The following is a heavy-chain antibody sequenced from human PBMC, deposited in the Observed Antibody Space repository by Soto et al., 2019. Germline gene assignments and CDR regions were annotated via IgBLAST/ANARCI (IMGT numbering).Heavy chain of an antibody. V-gene: IGHV4-59*01. CDR2: IYYSGST. CDR1: GGYSSSYY. Sequence: PSETLSLTCTVSGGYSSSYYWSWIRQPPGKGLEWIGYIYYSGSTNYNPSLKSRVTISVDTPKNQFSLKLNSVTAADTAVYYCARHFSGYYDSSGYLPSPYYYYYGMDVWGQGTTVTVSS. J-gene: IGHJ6*02. D-gene: IGHD3-22*01. CDR3: ARHFSGYYDSSGYLPSPYYYYYGMDV.